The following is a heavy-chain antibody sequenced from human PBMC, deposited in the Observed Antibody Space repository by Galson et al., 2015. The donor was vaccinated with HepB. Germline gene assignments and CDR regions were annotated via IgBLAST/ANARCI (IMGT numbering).Heavy chain of an antibody. Sequence: ETLSLTCTVSGGSISSSSYYWGWIRQPPGKGLEWIGSIYYSGSTYYNPSLKSRVTISVDTSKNQFSLKLSSVTAADTAVYYCARRGSYSQSHYWGQGTLVTVSS. J-gene: IGHJ4*02. CDR3: ARRGSYSQSHY. V-gene: IGHV4-39*01. D-gene: IGHD1-26*01. CDR1: GGSISSSSYY. CDR2: IYYSGST.